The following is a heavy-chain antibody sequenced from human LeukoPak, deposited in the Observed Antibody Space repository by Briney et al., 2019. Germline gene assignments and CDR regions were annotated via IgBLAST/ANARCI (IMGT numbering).Heavy chain of an antibody. CDR2: IYTSGST. CDR3: ARGGYYDFWSGYYSESSFDY. J-gene: IGHJ4*02. D-gene: IGHD3-3*01. V-gene: IGHV4-4*07. CDR1: GGSISSYY. Sequence: SETLSLTCTVSGGSISSYYWSWIRQPAGKGLEWIGRIYTSGSTNYNPSLKSRVTMSVDTSKNQFSLKLSSVTAADTAVYYCARGGYYDFWSGYYSESSFDYWGQGTLVTVSS.